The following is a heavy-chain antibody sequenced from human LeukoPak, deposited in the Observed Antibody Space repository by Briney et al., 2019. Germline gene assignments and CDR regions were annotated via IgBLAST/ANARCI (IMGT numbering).Heavy chain of an antibody. CDR2: IKSDGSNT. J-gene: IGHJ2*01. CDR3: TRVGDYGGNWAWYFDH. D-gene: IGHD4-23*01. V-gene: IGHV3-74*01. Sequence: PGGSLRLSCAASGFTFSSYWMHWVRQAPGKGLVWVSRIKSDGSNTNYAGSVKGRFTISRDNAKNTLYLQMNSLRAEDTAVYYCTRVGDYGGNWAWYFDHWGRGTLVTVSS. CDR1: GFTFSSYW.